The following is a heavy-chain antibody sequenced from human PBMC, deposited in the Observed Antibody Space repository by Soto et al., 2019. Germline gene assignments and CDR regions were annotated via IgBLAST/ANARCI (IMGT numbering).Heavy chain of an antibody. J-gene: IGHJ4*02. D-gene: IGHD2-2*01. CDR1: GFTFDAYA. Sequence: DVQLVESGGGLVQPGRSLRLSCAASGFTFDAYAMHWVRQAHGKGLEWVSGISWNSGSIGYADSVKGRFTISRDNAKNSLYLQMNSLRAEDTALYYCAKVDCSTSCYLGYWGQGTLVTVSS. CDR3: AKVDCSTSCYLGY. CDR2: ISWNSGSI. V-gene: IGHV3-9*01.